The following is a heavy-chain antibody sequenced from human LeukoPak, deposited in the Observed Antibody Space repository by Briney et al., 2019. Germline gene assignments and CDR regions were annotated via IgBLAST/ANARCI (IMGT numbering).Heavy chain of an antibody. D-gene: IGHD3-22*01. CDR2: ISGSGGST. CDR1: GFTFTSYA. Sequence: GGSLSLSCAASGFTFTSYAMTWVRQAPGKGLEWFSAISGSGGSTYYPDSVKGRFSISRDNAKNTLYLQMNSLRAEDTAVYYCARDLGYYDSSGYTYYSYGMDVWGQGTTVTVSS. J-gene: IGHJ6*02. V-gene: IGHV3-23*01. CDR3: ARDLGYYDSSGYTYYSYGMDV.